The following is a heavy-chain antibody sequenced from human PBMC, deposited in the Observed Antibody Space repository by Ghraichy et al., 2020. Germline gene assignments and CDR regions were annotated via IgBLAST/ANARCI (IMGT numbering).Heavy chain of an antibody. J-gene: IGHJ5*01. CDR1: GFTFSSSW. Sequence: GGSLRLSCAASGFTFSSSWMRWVRQAPGKGLEWVGRVKTKADGGKTDYAAPVKGRFSVARDDSGNTLYLQMNNLETEDTAVYYCAADTPGQLAQFDSWG. V-gene: IGHV3-15*01. D-gene: IGHD2-15*01. CDR2: VKTKADGGKT. CDR3: AADTPGQLAQFDS.